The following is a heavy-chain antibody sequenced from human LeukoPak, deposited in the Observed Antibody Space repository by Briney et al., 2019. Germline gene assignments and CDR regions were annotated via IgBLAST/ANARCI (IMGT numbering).Heavy chain of an antibody. D-gene: IGHD5-18*01. J-gene: IGHJ4*02. Sequence: SETLSLTCTVSGGSISSYYWSWIRQPAGKGLEWIGRIYTSGSTNYNPSLKSRVTISVDTSKNQFSLKLSSVTAADTAVYYCARSLGYSYISARPKPFDYWGQGTLVTVSS. V-gene: IGHV4-4*07. CDR3: ARSLGYSYISARPKPFDY. CDR2: IYTSGST. CDR1: GGSISSYY.